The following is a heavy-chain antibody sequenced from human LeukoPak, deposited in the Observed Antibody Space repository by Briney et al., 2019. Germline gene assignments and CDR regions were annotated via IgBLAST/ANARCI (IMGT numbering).Heavy chain of an antibody. V-gene: IGHV4-31*03. Sequence: PSETLSLTCTVSGGSISSGGYYWSWIRQHPGKGLEWIGYICYSGSTYYNPSLKSRVTISVDTSKNQFSLKLSSVTAADTAVYYCASRGAHNNWFDPWGQGTLVTVSS. CDR1: GGSISSGGYY. D-gene: IGHD4/OR15-4a*01. J-gene: IGHJ5*02. CDR2: ICYSGST. CDR3: ASRGAHNNWFDP.